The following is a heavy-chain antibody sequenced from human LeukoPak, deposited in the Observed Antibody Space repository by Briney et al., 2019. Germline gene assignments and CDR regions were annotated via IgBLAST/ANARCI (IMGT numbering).Heavy chain of an antibody. CDR2: IIPIFGTA. D-gene: IGHD6-13*01. Sequence: GASVKVSCKASGGTFSSYAISWVRQAPGQGLEWMGGIIPIFGTANYAQKLQGRVTMTTDTSTSTAYMELRSLRSDDTAVYYCARLSSSWYYFDYWGQGTLVTVSS. CDR1: GGTFSSYA. CDR3: ARLSSSWYYFDY. V-gene: IGHV1-69*05. J-gene: IGHJ4*02.